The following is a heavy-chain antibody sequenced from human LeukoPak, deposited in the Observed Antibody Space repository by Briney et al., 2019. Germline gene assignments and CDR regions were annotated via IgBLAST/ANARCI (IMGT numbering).Heavy chain of an antibody. J-gene: IGHJ4*02. CDR2: TYYRPKWYN. Sequence: SQTLSLTCAISGDSVSSNSAAWNWIRQSPSRGLEWLGRTYYRPKWYNDYAVSVKSRITINPDTSKNQFSLQLNSVTPEDTAVYYCARDHTRIVDTAMVRGYFFDYWGQGTLVTVSS. CDR3: ARDHTRIVDTAMVRGYFFDY. CDR1: GDSVSSNSAA. V-gene: IGHV6-1*01. D-gene: IGHD5-18*01.